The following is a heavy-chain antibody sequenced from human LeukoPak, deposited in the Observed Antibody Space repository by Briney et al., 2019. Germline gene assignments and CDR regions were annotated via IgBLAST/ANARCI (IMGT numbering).Heavy chain of an antibody. CDR2: INPSAGST. J-gene: IGHJ2*01. Sequence: ASVKVSCKASGYTFTSYYMHWGRQAPGLGLEWMGIINPSAGSTNYAQKFQGRVTMTRDTSTSTVYMELSSLRSEDTAVYYCAKSIEYCGADCYGYFDLWGRGTLVTVSS. V-gene: IGHV1-46*01. CDR1: GYTFTSYY. D-gene: IGHD2-21*02. CDR3: AKSIEYCGADCYGYFDL.